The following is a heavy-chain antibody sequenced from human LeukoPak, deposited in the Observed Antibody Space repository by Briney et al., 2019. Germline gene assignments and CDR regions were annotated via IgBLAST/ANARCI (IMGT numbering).Heavy chain of an antibody. J-gene: IGHJ4*02. CDR1: GFIFSNYA. Sequence: GGSLRLSCAASGFIFSNYAMSWVRQTPGKGLEWVSGISNSADSTYYAASVKGRSTISRDNYKNMLYLQVNSLRAEVTAVYYCAKDRDFLSGYYDFDHWGQGTLVTVSS. D-gene: IGHD3-3*01. V-gene: IGHV3-23*01. CDR3: AKDRDFLSGYYDFDH. CDR2: ISNSADST.